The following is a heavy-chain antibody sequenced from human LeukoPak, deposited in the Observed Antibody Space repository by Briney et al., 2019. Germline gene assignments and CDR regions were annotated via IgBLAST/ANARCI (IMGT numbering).Heavy chain of an antibody. J-gene: IGHJ5*02. D-gene: IGHD3-3*01. CDR1: GFTFSSYW. Sequence: PGGSLRLSCAASGFTFSSYWMHWVRRAPGKGLVWVSRINSDGSSTSYADSVKGRFTISRDNAKNTLYLQMNSLRAEDTAVYYCARDRVDYNWFDPWGQGTLVTVSS. V-gene: IGHV3-74*01. CDR3: ARDRVDYNWFDP. CDR2: INSDGSST.